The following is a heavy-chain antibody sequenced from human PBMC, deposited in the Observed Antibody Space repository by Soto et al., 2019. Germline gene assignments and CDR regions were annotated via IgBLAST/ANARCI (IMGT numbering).Heavy chain of an antibody. V-gene: IGHV4-34*01. CDR1: GGPFIGFY. Sequence: FETLSLTCTVFGGPFIGFYWSRIRQPPGKGLEWIGEINHSGSTNYNPSLKSRVTISVDTSKNQFSLKLSSVTAADTAVYYCARGRGAGIAVAGTPYFEYWGQGTLVPVSS. CDR2: INHSGST. D-gene: IGHD6-19*01. J-gene: IGHJ4*02. CDR3: ARGRGAGIAVAGTPYFEY.